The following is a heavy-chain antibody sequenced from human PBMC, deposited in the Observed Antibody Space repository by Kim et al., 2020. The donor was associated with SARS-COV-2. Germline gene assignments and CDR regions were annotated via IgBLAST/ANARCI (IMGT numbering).Heavy chain of an antibody. V-gene: IGHV3-23*01. Sequence: YADSVQGRFTISRDNSKKPLNMEMNSLRAEDTALYYCAKVTTITAPFYDYWGQGTLVTVST. CDR3: AKVTTITAPFYDY. J-gene: IGHJ4*02. D-gene: IGHD4-4*01.